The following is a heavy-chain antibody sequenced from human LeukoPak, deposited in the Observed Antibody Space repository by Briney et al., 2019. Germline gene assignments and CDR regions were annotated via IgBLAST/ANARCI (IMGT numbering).Heavy chain of an antibody. CDR3: ARESRYRVVVAHSIFDY. Sequence: SGPTLVKPSETLSLTCTVSGGSISSYYWSWIRQPPGEGLEWIGYIYYSGSTNYNPSLKSRVTISVDTSKNQFSLKLSSVTAADTAVYYCARESRYRVVVAHSIFDYWGQGTLVTVSS. V-gene: IGHV4-59*01. J-gene: IGHJ4*02. CDR1: GGSISSYY. D-gene: IGHD3-22*01. CDR2: IYYSGST.